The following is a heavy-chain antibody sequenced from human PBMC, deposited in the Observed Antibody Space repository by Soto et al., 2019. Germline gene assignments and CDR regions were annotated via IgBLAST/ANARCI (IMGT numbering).Heavy chain of an antibody. J-gene: IGHJ6*02. V-gene: IGHV3-21*01. CDR1: GLTFGSYN. CDR2: ISSSSSYI. Sequence: PGGSLRLSCAASGLTFGSYNMNWVRQAPGKGLEWVSSISSSSSYIYYADSVKGRFTISRDNAKNSLYLQMNSLRAEDTAAYYCASTRRDGYNNYYYYYGMDVWGQGTTVTVSS. D-gene: IGHD5-12*01. CDR3: ASTRRDGYNNYYYYYGMDV.